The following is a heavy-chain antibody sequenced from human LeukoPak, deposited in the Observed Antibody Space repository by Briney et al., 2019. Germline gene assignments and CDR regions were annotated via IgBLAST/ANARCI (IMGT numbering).Heavy chain of an antibody. V-gene: IGHV4-34*01. CDR1: GVSFSGYY. J-gene: IGHJ6*02. Sequence: SETLSLTCAVYGVSFSGYYWRWIRQPPGKGLEWVGEINHSGSNNYNTSLKSRVTISVDTSKNQFSLKLSSVTAADTAVYYCARGRTKYSSSWAGYSSGWVATNYYYYYGMDVWGQGTTVTVS. CDR2: INHSGSN. D-gene: IGHD6-19*01. CDR3: ARGRTKYSSSWAGYSSGWVATNYYYYYGMDV.